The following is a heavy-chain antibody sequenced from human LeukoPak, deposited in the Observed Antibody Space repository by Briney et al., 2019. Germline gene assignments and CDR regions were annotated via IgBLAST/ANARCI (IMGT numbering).Heavy chain of an antibody. CDR2: TYYRSKWYN. V-gene: IGHV6-1*01. J-gene: IGHJ3*02. CDR1: GDSVSSNSAA. Sequence: SQTLSLTCAISGDSVSSNSAAWNWIRQSPSRGLEWLGRTYYRSKWYNDYAVSVKSRITINPDTSKNQFSLQLNSVTPEDTAVYCCAREGGVRFPLDPKHLAFDIWGQGTMVTVSS. CDR3: AREGGVRFPLDPKHLAFDI. D-gene: IGHD1-1*01.